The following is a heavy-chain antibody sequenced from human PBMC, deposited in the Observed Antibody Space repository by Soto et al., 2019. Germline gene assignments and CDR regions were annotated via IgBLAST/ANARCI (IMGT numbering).Heavy chain of an antibody. J-gene: IGHJ6*02. CDR1: GGSFSGYY. Sequence: PSETLSLTCAVYGGSFSGYYWSWIRQPPGKGLEWIGEINHSGSTNYNPSLKSRVTISVDTSKNQFSLKLSSVTAADTAVYYCARGSTTVTKYYYYYGMDVWGQGTTVTVSS. CDR3: ARGSTTVTKYYYYYGMDV. CDR2: INHSGST. D-gene: IGHD4-17*01. V-gene: IGHV4-34*01.